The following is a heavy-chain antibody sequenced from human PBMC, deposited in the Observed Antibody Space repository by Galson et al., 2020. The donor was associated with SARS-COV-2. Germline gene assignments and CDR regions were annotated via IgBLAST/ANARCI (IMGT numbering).Heavy chain of an antibody. CDR1: GFTFSSYS. V-gene: IGHV3-48*04. Sequence: GESLKISCAASGFTFSSYSMNWVRQAPGKGLEWVSYISSSSSTIYYADSVKGRFTISRDNAKNSLYLQMNSLRAEDTAVYYCARDPVMGYDILTGYYPLDYWCQGTLVTVSS. CDR3: ARDPVMGYDILTGYYPLDY. CDR2: ISSSSSTI. D-gene: IGHD3-9*01. J-gene: IGHJ4*02.